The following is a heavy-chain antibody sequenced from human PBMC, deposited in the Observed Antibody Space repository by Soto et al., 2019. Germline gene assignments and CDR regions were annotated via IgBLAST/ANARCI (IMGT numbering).Heavy chain of an antibody. J-gene: IGHJ6*02. CDR3: AKVTTPHVDTAMVTWVEYYYYYGIDV. Sequence: PGGSLRLSCAASGFTFSSYAMSWVRQAPGKGLEWVSAISGSGGSTYYADSVKGRFTISRDNSKNTLYLQMNSLRAEDTAVYYCAKVTTPHVDTAMVTWVEYYYYYGIDVRGQGTTVPVS. CDR1: GFTFSSYA. V-gene: IGHV3-23*01. D-gene: IGHD5-18*01. CDR2: ISGSGGST.